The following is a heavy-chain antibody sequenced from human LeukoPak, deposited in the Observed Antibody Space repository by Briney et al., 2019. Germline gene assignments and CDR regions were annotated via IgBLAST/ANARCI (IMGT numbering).Heavy chain of an antibody. J-gene: IGHJ4*02. Sequence: GGSLRLSCAASGFTFSSYGMHWVRQAPGKGLEWVAVIWYDGSNKYYADSVKGRFTISRDNSKNTLSLQMNSLRAEDTAVYYCAKDLAFVTTSGFDYWGQGTLVTVSS. D-gene: IGHD4-17*01. CDR2: IWYDGSNK. CDR3: AKDLAFVTTSGFDY. V-gene: IGHV3-33*06. CDR1: GFTFSSYG.